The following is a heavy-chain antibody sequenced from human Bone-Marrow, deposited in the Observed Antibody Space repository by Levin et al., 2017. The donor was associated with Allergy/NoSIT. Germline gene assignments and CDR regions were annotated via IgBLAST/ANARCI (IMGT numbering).Heavy chain of an antibody. CDR2: INPNSGGT. CDR1: GYTFTGYY. Sequence: ASVKVSCKASGYTFTGYYMHWVRQAPGQGLEWMGWINPNSGGTNYAQKFQGRVTMTRDTSISTAYMELSRLRSDDTAVYYCARGQVLRYVDWLSYGDAFDIWGQGTMVTVSS. J-gene: IGHJ3*02. CDR3: ARGQVLRYVDWLSYGDAFDI. V-gene: IGHV1-2*02. D-gene: IGHD3-9*01.